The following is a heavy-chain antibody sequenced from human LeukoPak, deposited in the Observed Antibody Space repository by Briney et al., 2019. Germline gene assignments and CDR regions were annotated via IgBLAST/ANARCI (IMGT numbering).Heavy chain of an antibody. CDR1: GGSISSSRYY. J-gene: IGHJ5*02. CDR3: ARASEPPRVGELSPRFDP. V-gene: IGHV4-39*07. D-gene: IGHD3-10*01. Sequence: PSETLSLTCTVSGGSISSSRYYWGWIRQPPGKGLEWIGSINYSGSTYYNPSLKSRVTISVDTSKNQFSLKLSSVTAADTAVYYCARASEPPRVGELSPRFDPWSQGTLVTVSS. CDR2: INYSGST.